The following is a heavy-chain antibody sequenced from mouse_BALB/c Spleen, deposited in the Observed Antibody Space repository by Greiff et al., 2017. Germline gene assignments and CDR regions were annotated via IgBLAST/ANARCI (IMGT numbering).Heavy chain of an antibody. Sequence: EVQLQESGPELVKPGASVKLSCKTSGYTFTEYTMHWVKQSPGQSLEWIGGINPNNGSTSYNQKFKGKATLTVDKSSSTAYMQLRSLTSEASAVYYYARAWRYFDYWGQGTTLTVS. CDR3: ARAWRYFDY. CDR1: GYTFTEYT. V-gene: IGHV1-22*01. CDR2: INPNNGST. J-gene: IGHJ2*01.